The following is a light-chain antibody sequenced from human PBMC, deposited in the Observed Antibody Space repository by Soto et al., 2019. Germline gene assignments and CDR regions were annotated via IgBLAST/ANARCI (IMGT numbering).Light chain of an antibody. CDR3: QQYNNWPYT. V-gene: IGKV3-15*01. J-gene: IGKJ2*01. Sequence: EIVMTQSPATLSVSPGERATLSCRASQSVTSNLAWDQQKPGQAPRLLIYGASTRATGIPARFSGSGSGTEFTLTISSLQSEDFAVYYCQQYNNWPYTFGQGTKVDIK. CDR2: GAS. CDR1: QSVTSN.